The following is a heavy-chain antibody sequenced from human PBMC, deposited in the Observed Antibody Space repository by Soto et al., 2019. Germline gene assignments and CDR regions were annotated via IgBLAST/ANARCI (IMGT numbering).Heavy chain of an antibody. CDR1: GGTFSSYA. V-gene: IGHV1-69*01. J-gene: IGHJ3*02. CDR2: IIPIFGTA. CDR3: AREDRGWVTTRDHDAFDI. Sequence: QVQLVQSGVEGKKPGSSVKISFKASGGTFSSYAISWVRQAPGQGLEWMGGIIPIFGTANYAQKFQGRVTITADESTSTAYMELSSLRSQDTAVYYCAREDRGWVTTRDHDAFDIWGQGTMVTVSS. D-gene: IGHD4-17*01.